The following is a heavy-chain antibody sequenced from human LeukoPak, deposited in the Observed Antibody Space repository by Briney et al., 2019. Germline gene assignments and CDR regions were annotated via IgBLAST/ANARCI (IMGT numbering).Heavy chain of an antibody. CDR1: GGTFSSYA. Sequence: GASVKVSCKASGGTFSSYAISWVRQAPGQGLEWMGRIIPIRGIANYAQKFQGRVTITADKSTSTAYMELSSLRSEDTAVYYCARAIRGRMIVVPVDTRFDPWGQGTLVTVSS. D-gene: IGHD3-22*01. V-gene: IGHV1-69*04. CDR2: IIPIRGIA. J-gene: IGHJ5*02. CDR3: ARAIRGRMIVVPVDTRFDP.